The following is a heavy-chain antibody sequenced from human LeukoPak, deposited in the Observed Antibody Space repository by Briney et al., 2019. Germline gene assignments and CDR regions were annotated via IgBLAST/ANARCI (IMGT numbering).Heavy chain of an antibody. J-gene: IGHJ4*02. D-gene: IGHD6-19*01. Sequence: GGSLRLSXAASGFTFSSYWMSWVRQAPGKGLEWVANIKQDGSEKYYVDSVKGRFTISRDNAKNSLYLQMNSLRAEDTAVYYCASEMGIAVAGNFDYWGQGTLVTVSS. CDR2: IKQDGSEK. CDR1: GFTFSSYW. V-gene: IGHV3-7*01. CDR3: ASEMGIAVAGNFDY.